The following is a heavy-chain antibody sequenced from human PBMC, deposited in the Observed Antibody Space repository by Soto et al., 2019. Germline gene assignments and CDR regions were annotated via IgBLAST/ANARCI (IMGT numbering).Heavy chain of an antibody. CDR1: GYTFTSYA. V-gene: IGHV1-3*05. D-gene: IGHD2-21*02. J-gene: IGHJ4*02. CDR3: ARSIVVVTALDY. Sequence: QVQLVQSGAEEKKPGASVKVSCKASGYTFTSYAMHWVRQAPGQRLEWMGWINAGNGNTKYSQKFQGRVTITRDTSASTADIELSSLRSGDTAVYYCARSIVVVTALDYWGQGTLVTVSS. CDR2: INAGNGNT.